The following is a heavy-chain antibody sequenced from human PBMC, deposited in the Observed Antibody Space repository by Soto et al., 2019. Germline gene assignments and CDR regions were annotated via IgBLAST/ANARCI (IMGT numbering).Heavy chain of an antibody. J-gene: IGHJ6*02. V-gene: IGHV1-58*01. CDR2: IVVGSGNT. CDR3: ASIAAAGTNYYYYGMDV. CDR1: GFTFTGSA. D-gene: IGHD6-13*01. Sequence: GASVKVSCKASGFTFTGSAVQWVRQARGQRLEWIGWIVVGSGNTNYAQKFQERVTITRDMSTSTAYMELSSLRSEDTAVYYCASIAAAGTNYYYYGMDVWGQGTTVTVSS.